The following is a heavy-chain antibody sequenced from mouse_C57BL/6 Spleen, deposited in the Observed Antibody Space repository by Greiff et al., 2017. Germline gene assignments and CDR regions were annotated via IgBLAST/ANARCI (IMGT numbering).Heavy chain of an antibody. V-gene: IGHV6-3*01. Sequence: EVKLQESGGGLVQPGGSMKLSCVASGFTFSNYWMNWVRQSPEKGLEWVAQIRLKSDNYATHYAESVKGRFTISRDDSKSSVYLQMNNLRAEDTGIYYCTGGPYYAMDYWGQGTSVTVSS. CDR1: GFTFSNYW. CDR3: TGGPYYAMDY. J-gene: IGHJ4*01. CDR2: IRLKSDNYAT.